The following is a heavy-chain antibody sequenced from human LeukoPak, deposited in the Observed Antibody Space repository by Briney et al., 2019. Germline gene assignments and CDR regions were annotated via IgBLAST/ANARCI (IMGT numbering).Heavy chain of an antibody. CDR3: VRDWSYAFDL. J-gene: IGHJ3*01. CDR1: GFTFSSYT. Sequence: GGSLRLSCAASGFTFSSYTMNWVRQAPGKGLEWISYIMRTAADVTSYADSVEGRFTIPRDDAKNSLYPQMNSLRDDDTAVYYCVRDWSYAFDLWGQGTMVTVSS. CDR2: IMRTAADVT. V-gene: IGHV3-48*02.